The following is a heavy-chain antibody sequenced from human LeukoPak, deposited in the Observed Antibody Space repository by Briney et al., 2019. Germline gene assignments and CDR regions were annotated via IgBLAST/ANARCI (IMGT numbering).Heavy chain of an antibody. Sequence: QSGGSLRLSCAASGFTFSSYAMSWVRQAPGKGLEWVSAISGSGGSTYYADSVKGRFTISRDNSKNTLYLQMNSLRAEDTAVYYCATIWFGELFGSTTAFDYWGQGTLVTVSS. CDR2: ISGSGGST. CDR1: GFTFSSYA. CDR3: ATIWFGELFGSTTAFDY. V-gene: IGHV3-23*01. D-gene: IGHD3-10*01. J-gene: IGHJ4*02.